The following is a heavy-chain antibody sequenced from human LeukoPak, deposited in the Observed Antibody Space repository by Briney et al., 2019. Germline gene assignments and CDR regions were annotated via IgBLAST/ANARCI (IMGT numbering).Heavy chain of an antibody. CDR2: INNSSSYI. Sequence: GGSLRLSCAASGFTFSTYSMHWVRQAPGKGLEWVSSINNSSSYIYYADSVKGRFTISRDNAKNSLYLQMNSLRAEDTAVYYCAKEMTTPSFVYWGEGTLVTVSS. D-gene: IGHD4-11*01. CDR3: AKEMTTPSFVY. V-gene: IGHV3-21*04. J-gene: IGHJ4*02. CDR1: GFTFSTYS.